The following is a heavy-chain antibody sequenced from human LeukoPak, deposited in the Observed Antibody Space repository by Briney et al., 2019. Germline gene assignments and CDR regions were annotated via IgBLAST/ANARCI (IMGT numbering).Heavy chain of an antibody. J-gene: IGHJ4*02. Sequence: ASVKVSCKASGYTFTSYYMHWVRQAPGQGLEWMGIINPSGGSTSYAQKFQGRVTMTRDTSTSTVYMELSSLGSEDTAVYYCARCSGSYPFDYWGQGTLVTVSS. CDR1: GYTFTSYY. V-gene: IGHV1-46*01. CDR3: ARCSGSYPFDY. D-gene: IGHD1-26*01. CDR2: INPSGGST.